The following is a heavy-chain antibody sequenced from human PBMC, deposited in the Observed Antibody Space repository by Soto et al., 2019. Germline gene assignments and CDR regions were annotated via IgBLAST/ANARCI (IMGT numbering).Heavy chain of an antibody. J-gene: IGHJ4*02. CDR2: IWYDGSNK. CDR1: VFTFSSYC. CDR3: ERDSSGLYYFEY. V-gene: IGHV3-33*01. D-gene: IGHD6-19*01. Sequence: GGSLRLSCAASVFTFSSYCMHWVRQAPGKGLECVSVIWYDGSNKYYADSVKGRFTISRDNSKNTLYLQMNSLRAEDTAVYYCERDSSGLYYFEYWGQGTLVTLSS.